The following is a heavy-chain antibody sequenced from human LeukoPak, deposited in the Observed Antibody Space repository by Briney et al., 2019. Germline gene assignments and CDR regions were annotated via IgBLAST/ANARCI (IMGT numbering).Heavy chain of an antibody. Sequence: RGSLRLSCADSGVNVSSDWMHCVRQAPEKGLVWVSRINSDGSSTSYADSVKGRFTISRDNAKNTLYLQMNSLRAEDTAVYYCARAGGGGYNYFDYWGQGTLVTVSS. D-gene: IGHD5-24*01. CDR1: GVNVSSDW. CDR2: INSDGSST. J-gene: IGHJ4*02. V-gene: IGHV3-74*01. CDR3: ARAGGGGYNYFDY.